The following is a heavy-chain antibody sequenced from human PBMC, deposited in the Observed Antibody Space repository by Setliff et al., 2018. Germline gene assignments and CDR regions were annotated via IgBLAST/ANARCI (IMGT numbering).Heavy chain of an antibody. CDR3: ARAHTWSLPNDNSGYPGWFDP. CDR1: GGTFSDYY. J-gene: IGHJ5*02. CDR2: INHSGST. Sequence: SLTCAAYGGTFSDYYWTWIRQPPGKGLEWIGEINHSGSTNYNPSLMSRVSISVDTSKNHFSRKLKSVTAADTAVYYCARAHTWSLPNDNSGYPGWFDPWGQGTLVTVSS. D-gene: IGHD3-22*01. V-gene: IGHV4-34*01.